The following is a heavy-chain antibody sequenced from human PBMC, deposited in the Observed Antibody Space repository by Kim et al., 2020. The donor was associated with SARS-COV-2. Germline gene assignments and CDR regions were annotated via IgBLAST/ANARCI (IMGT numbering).Heavy chain of an antibody. J-gene: IGHJ4*02. D-gene: IGHD6-19*01. CDR1: GYTFTGYY. CDR3: ARVRYSSGWYDLDY. Sequence: ASVKVSCKASGYTFTGYYMHWVRQAPGQGLEWMGWINPNSGGTNYAQKCQGRVTMTRDTSISTAYMELSRLRSDDTAVYYCARVRYSSGWYDLDYWGQGTLVTVSS. V-gene: IGHV1-2*02. CDR2: INPNSGGT.